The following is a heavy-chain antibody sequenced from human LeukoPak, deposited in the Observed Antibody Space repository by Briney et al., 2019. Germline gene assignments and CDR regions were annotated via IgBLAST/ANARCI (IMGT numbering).Heavy chain of an antibody. Sequence: GGSLRLSCAASGFTVSSNYMSWVRQASGKGLEWVSIIYSGDGTYYADSVKGRFTVSRDNAKNSLYLQMNSLRAEDTAVYYCAREFLEQQPNRGFDPWGQGTLVTVSS. CDR1: GFTVSSNY. CDR3: AREFLEQQPNRGFDP. J-gene: IGHJ5*02. V-gene: IGHV3-66*01. D-gene: IGHD6-13*01. CDR2: IYSGDGT.